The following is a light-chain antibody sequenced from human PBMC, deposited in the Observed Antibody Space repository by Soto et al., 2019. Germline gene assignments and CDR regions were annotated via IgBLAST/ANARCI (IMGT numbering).Light chain of an antibody. Sequence: IHMTQSPSCLSASVVDIVTITCLASQGIRNDLGWYQQKPGKAPKLLIYKASTLKSGVPSRFSGSGSGTEFTLTISSLQPDDFATYYCQHYNSYSEAFGQGTKVDIK. CDR3: QHYNSYSEA. J-gene: IGKJ1*01. V-gene: IGKV1-5*03. CDR1: QGIRND. CDR2: KAS.